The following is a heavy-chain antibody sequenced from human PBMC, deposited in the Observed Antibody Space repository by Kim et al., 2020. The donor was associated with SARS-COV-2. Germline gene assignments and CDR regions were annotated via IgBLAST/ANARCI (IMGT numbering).Heavy chain of an antibody. Sequence: GGSLRLSCAASGFTFSSYGMHWVRQAPGKGLEWVAVIWYDGSNKYYADSVKGRFTISRDNSKNTLYLQMNSLRAEDTAVYYCARGITMIVSAFDIWGQGTMVTVSS. CDR2: IWYDGSNK. CDR1: GFTFSSYG. V-gene: IGHV3-33*01. J-gene: IGHJ3*02. D-gene: IGHD3-22*01. CDR3: ARGITMIVSAFDI.